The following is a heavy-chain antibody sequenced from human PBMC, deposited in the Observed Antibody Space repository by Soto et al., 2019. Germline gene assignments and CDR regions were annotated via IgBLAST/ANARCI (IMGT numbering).Heavy chain of an antibody. CDR1: GGTFSSYA. CDR2: IIPICGTA. Sequence: QVQLVQSGAEVKKPGSSVKVSCKASGGTFSSYAISWVRQAPGQGLEWMGGIIPICGTANYAQKFQGRVTITADESTSTAYMELSSLRSEDTAVYYCARARVRVATISYYYYGMDVWGHGTTVTVSS. J-gene: IGHJ6*02. CDR3: ARARVRVATISYYYYGMDV. V-gene: IGHV1-69*01. D-gene: IGHD5-12*01.